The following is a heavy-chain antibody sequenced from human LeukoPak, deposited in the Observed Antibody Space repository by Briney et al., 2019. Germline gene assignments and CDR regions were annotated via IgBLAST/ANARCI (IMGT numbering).Heavy chain of an antibody. V-gene: IGHV4-4*08. CDR2: IHSGGST. CDR3: ARRRGNFGEGEFDY. D-gene: IGHD4-17*01. CDR1: GVSISSFY. J-gene: IGHJ4*02. Sequence: SETLSLTCSASGVSISSFYWNWIRQPPRKGPEWVGYIHSGGSTASNPSLRSQITFSIDTSKNQVSLRLTSVTATDTAVYYCARRRGNFGEGEFDYWGQGIPVTVST.